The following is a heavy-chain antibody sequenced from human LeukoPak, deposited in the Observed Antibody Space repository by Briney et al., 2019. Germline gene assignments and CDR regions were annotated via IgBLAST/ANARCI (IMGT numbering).Heavy chain of an antibody. CDR1: GYTFTGDD. CDR2: INPNSGGT. V-gene: IGHV1-2*02. D-gene: IGHD2-2*01. Sequence: ASGKCSCKASGYTFTGDDMHWVGQARGQGREWMGLINPNSGGTNYAQKFQSRVTTTRGTSISTGYMGRCRLRAEDTAAYYTAREVVVVVPAAMGGYYYMEVWPKGPTVPVPS. J-gene: IGHJ6*03. CDR3: AREVVVVVPAAMGGYYYMEV.